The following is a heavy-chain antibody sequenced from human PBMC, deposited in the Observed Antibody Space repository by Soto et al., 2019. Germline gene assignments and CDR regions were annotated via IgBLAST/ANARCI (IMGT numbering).Heavy chain of an antibody. Sequence: EVQLLESGGGFVQPGVSLRLSCAASRFTFSGYSMSWVRQAPGKGLEWVSGISGSGGSTYYADSVKGRFTISRDNSESTLFLQMNSLRAEDTALYYCAKSYGDTWKHYYFDYWGQGTLVTVSS. CDR2: ISGSGGST. J-gene: IGHJ4*02. V-gene: IGHV3-23*01. D-gene: IGHD3-3*02. CDR3: AKSYGDTWKHYYFDY. CDR1: RFTFSGYS.